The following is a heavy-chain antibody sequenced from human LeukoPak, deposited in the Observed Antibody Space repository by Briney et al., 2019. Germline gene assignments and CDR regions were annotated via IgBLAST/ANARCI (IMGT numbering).Heavy chain of an antibody. CDR1: DASSSSTNW. D-gene: IGHD6-13*01. V-gene: IGHV4-4*02. J-gene: IGHJ4*02. Sequence: KPSGTLSLTCDVSDASSSSTNWWGWVRQPPGKGLEWIGEIYHSGSTNYNPSLKSRVTISVDTSKNQFSLKLNSVTAADTAAYYCARRSVQQLAFDYWGQGTLVTVSS. CDR3: ARRSVQQLAFDY. CDR2: IYHSGST.